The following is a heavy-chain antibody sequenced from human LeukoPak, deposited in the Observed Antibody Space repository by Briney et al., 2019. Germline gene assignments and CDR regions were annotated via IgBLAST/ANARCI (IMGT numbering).Heavy chain of an antibody. CDR2: ISASGGGT. CDR3: AKDPQWLVYFDY. Sequence: HPGGSLRLSCAASGFTFSSYAMSWVRQVPGKGLEWVSAISASGGGTYYADSVKGRFTISRDNSKNTLYLQMNSLRAEDTAVYYCAKDPQWLVYFDYWGQGTLVTVSS. D-gene: IGHD6-19*01. J-gene: IGHJ4*02. V-gene: IGHV3-23*01. CDR1: GFTFSSYA.